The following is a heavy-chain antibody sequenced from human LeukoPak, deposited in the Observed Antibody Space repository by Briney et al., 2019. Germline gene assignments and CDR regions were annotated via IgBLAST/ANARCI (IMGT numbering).Heavy chain of an antibody. CDR2: IYHSGST. J-gene: IGHJ4*02. Sequence: SETLSLTCGVSGYSISSGYYWGWIRQTPGKGLEWIGSIYHSGSTHYNPSLKSRVTISVDTSKNHFSLKLRSVTAADTAVYYCARVPPYSSGSGSYFDYWGQGTLSPSPQ. V-gene: IGHV4-38-2*01. CDR3: ARVPPYSSGSGSYFDY. D-gene: IGHD3-10*01. CDR1: GYSISSGYY.